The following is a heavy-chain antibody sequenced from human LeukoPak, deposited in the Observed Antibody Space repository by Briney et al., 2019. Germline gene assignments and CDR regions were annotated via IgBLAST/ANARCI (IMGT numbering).Heavy chain of an antibody. J-gene: IGHJ4*02. CDR3: ARKRSQWDLLVDH. CDR2: IIRKAKSYPT. CDR1: GCPFNGSA. Sequence: GGAPVLSCAASGCPFNGSAMEWVRQASGKGLEGVGRIIRKAKSYPTAYAAAGKGNITISIDESKNTADQQMNSLRADGTAFYYCARKRSQWDLLVDHWGQGTLVTVSS. D-gene: IGHD1-26*01. V-gene: IGHV3-73*01.